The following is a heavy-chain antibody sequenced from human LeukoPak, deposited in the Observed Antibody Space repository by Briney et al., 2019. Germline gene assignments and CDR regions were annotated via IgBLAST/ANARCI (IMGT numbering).Heavy chain of an antibody. Sequence: SETLSLTCTVSGGSISSGGYYWSWIRQPPGKGLEWIGEINHSGSTNYNPSLKSRVTISVDTSKNQFSLKLSSVTAADTAVYYCASWYSSSWSHPFHYYGMDVWGQGTTVTVSS. J-gene: IGHJ6*02. CDR3: ASWYSSSWSHPFHYYGMDV. CDR1: GGSISSGGYY. D-gene: IGHD6-13*01. V-gene: IGHV4-39*07. CDR2: INHSGST.